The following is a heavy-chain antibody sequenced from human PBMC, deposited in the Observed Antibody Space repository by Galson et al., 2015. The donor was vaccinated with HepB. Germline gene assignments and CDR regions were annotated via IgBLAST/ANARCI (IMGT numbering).Heavy chain of an antibody. CDR2: ISYDGSNK. CDR3: AKGSYYDSSGYYFDY. J-gene: IGHJ4*02. Sequence: SLRLSCAASGFTFSSYGMHWVRQAPGKGLEWVAVISYDGSNKYYADSVKGRFTISRDNSKNTLYLQMNSLRAEDTAVYYCAKGSYYDSSGYYFDYWGQGTLVTVSS. V-gene: IGHV3-30*18. CDR1: GFTFSSYG. D-gene: IGHD3-22*01.